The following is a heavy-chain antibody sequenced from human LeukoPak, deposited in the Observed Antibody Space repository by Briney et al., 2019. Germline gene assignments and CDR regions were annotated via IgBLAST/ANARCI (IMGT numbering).Heavy chain of an antibody. V-gene: IGHV3-15*07. Sequence: GGSLRLSCAASGFTLGNAWMNWVRQAPGKGLEWVGRIKSKTDGGTTDYAAPLKGRFTISRDDSKNTLYLQMNSLKTEDTAMYYCTTDLRQRIPFGYWGQGTLVTVCS. J-gene: IGHJ4*02. CDR1: GFTLGNAW. CDR2: IKSKTDGGTT. D-gene: IGHD3-10*01. CDR3: TTDLRQRIPFGY.